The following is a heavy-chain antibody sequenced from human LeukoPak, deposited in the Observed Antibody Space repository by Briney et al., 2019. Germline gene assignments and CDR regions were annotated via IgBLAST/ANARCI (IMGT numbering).Heavy chain of an antibody. CDR1: GGSISSYY. Sequence: SETLSLTCTVSGGSISSYYWSWIRQPPGKGLEWIGYTYTSGSTNYNPSLKSRVTISVDTSKNQFSLKLSSVTAADTAVYYCARRGMTTVTTGSYYYYYMDVWGKGTTVTVSS. CDR3: ARRGMTTVTTGSYYYYYMDV. J-gene: IGHJ6*03. CDR2: TYTSGST. V-gene: IGHV4-4*09. D-gene: IGHD4-11*01.